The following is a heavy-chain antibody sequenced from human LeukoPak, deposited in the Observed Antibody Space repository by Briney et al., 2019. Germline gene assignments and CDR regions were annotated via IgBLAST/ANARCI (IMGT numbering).Heavy chain of an antibody. J-gene: IGHJ4*02. CDR1: GFTFGSYA. V-gene: IGHV3-23*01. Sequence: PGGSLRLSCAASGFTFGSYAMTWVRQAPGKGLEWVSTITSSNAPTNYADSVKGRFTISRDNSRNTLYLQMNSLRAEDTSIYYCAKSCGGDCYYCDYWGQGTLVTVSS. CDR2: ITSSNAPT. CDR3: AKSCGGDCYYCDY. D-gene: IGHD2-21*02.